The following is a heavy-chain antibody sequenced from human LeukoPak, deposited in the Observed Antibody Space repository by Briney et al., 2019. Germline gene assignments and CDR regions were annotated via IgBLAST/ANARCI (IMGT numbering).Heavy chain of an antibody. CDR3: AKDRPNYYGSNGHYYKLNGDC. D-gene: IGHD3-22*01. Sequence: PGGSLRLSCAASGFTFSSYAMSWVRQAPGKGLEWVSSITSSGAATYYADSVKGRFTISRDNSDNTLYLQMNSLVAEDTAVYYCAKDRPNYYGSNGHYYKLNGDCWGQGTLVTVSS. CDR2: ITSSGAAT. J-gene: IGHJ4*02. CDR1: GFTFSSYA. V-gene: IGHV3-23*01.